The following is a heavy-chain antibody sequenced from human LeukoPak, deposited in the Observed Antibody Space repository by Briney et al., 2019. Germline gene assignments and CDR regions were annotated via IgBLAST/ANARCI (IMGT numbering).Heavy chain of an antibody. CDR1: GGTFSNYA. D-gene: IGHD3-16*01. CDR2: INPSGGRT. Sequence: ASVKVSCKASGGTFSNYAISWVRQAPGQGLEWVGMINPSGGRTSYAQRFQGRVTVTTDTSTSTVYMQLSSLASEDTAVYYCARERRAWGEDFWGQGTLVTVSS. CDR3: ARERRAWGEDF. V-gene: IGHV1-46*01. J-gene: IGHJ4*02.